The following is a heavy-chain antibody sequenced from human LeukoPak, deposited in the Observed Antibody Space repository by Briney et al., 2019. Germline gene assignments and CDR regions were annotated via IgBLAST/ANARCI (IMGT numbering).Heavy chain of an antibody. D-gene: IGHD3-10*01. CDR3: ARDQYYGSGSSDAFDI. Sequence: SQTLSLTCTVSGGSISSGSYYWSWIRQPAGKGLEWIGRIYTSGSTNYNPSLKSRVTISVDTSKNQFSLKLSSVTAADTAVYYCARDQYYGSGSSDAFDIWGQGTMVTVSS. V-gene: IGHV4-61*02. CDR1: GGSISSGSYY. J-gene: IGHJ3*02. CDR2: IYTSGST.